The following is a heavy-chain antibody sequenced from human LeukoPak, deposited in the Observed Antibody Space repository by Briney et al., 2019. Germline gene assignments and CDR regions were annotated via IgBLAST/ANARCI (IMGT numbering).Heavy chain of an antibody. D-gene: IGHD2-21*02. CDR2: IYYSGST. J-gene: IGHJ4*02. Sequence: SETLSLTCTVSGGSINNYYWSWIRQPPGKGLEWIGYIYYSGSTHYNPSLKSRVTISVDTSKNQFSLKLSSVTAADTAVYYCARDPNGDRIFDYWAREPWSPSPQ. CDR3: ARDPNGDRIFDY. V-gene: IGHV4-59*01. CDR1: GGSINNYY.